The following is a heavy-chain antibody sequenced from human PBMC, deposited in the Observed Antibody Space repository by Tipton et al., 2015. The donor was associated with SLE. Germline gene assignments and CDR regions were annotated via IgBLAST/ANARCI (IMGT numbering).Heavy chain of an antibody. Sequence: SLRLSCAASGFTFSSYAMHWVRQAPGKGLEWVAVISYDGSNKYYADSVKGRFTISRDNSKNTLYLQMNSLRAEDTAVYYCAKDLTVAAAGLDAFDIWGQGTMVTVSS. V-gene: IGHV3-30*04. CDR1: GFTFSSYA. CDR3: AKDLTVAAAGLDAFDI. CDR2: ISYDGSNK. D-gene: IGHD6-13*01. J-gene: IGHJ3*02.